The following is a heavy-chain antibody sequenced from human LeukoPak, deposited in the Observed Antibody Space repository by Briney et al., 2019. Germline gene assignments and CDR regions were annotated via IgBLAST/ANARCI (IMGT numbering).Heavy chain of an antibody. J-gene: IGHJ4*02. Sequence: GSLRLSCAASGFTFSDYYMSWIRQAPGKGLEWVSYISSSGSTIYYADSVKGRFTIPRDNAKNSLYLQMNSLRAEDTAVYYCARWDDVWTPFDYWGQGTLVTVSS. CDR3: ARWDDVWTPFDY. D-gene: IGHD3/OR15-3a*01. CDR1: GFTFSDYY. V-gene: IGHV3-11*01. CDR2: ISSSGSTI.